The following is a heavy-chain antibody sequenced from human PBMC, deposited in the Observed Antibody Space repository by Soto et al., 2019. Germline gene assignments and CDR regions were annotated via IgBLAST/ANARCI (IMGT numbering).Heavy chain of an antibody. J-gene: IGHJ6*02. CDR1: GFTFSSYG. Sequence: VGSLRLSCAAPGFTFSSYGMHWVRQAPGKGLEWVAVIWYDGSNKYYADSVKGRFTISRDNSKNTLYLQMNSVRAEDTAVYYCARDPGRGAYYYYAMDVWGQGTTVTVSS. V-gene: IGHV3-33*01. CDR3: ARDPGRGAYYYYAMDV. CDR2: IWYDGSNK.